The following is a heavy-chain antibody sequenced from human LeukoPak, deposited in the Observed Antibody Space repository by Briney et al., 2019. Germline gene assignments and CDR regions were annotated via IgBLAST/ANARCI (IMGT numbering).Heavy chain of an antibody. Sequence: SETLSLTCTVSGGSISSYYWSWIRQPAGKGLEWIGRIYTSGSTNYNPSLKSRVTISVDKSKNQFSLKLSSVTAADTSVYYCARDAVGATSYYYYMDVWGKGTTVTVSS. CDR1: GGSISSYY. D-gene: IGHD1-26*01. CDR2: IYTSGST. CDR3: ARDAVGATSYYYYMDV. V-gene: IGHV4-4*07. J-gene: IGHJ6*03.